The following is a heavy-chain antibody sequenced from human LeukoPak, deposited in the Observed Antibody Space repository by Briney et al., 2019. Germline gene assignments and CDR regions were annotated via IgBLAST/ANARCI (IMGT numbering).Heavy chain of an antibody. CDR2: IKEDESAK. J-gene: IGHJ4*02. Sequence: GGSLRLSCVASGFIFTNHWMSWVRQAPGKGLDWVANIKEDESAKFYADSVRGRFTISRDNAKNSVYLEMNNLRVEDTAVYYCARAVDVADYWGRGTLVTVSS. D-gene: IGHD3-16*01. CDR3: ARAVDVADY. V-gene: IGHV3-7*01. CDR1: GFIFTNHW.